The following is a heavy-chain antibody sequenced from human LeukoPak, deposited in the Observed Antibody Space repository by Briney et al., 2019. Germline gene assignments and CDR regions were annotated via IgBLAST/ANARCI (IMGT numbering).Heavy chain of an antibody. Sequence: SVKVSCKASGGTFSSYAISWVRQAPGQGLEWMGGIIPIFGTANYAQKFQGRVTITADESTSTAYMELSSLRSEDTAVYYCTRGSLGYCSSTSCYYYYYYMDVWGKGTTVTVSS. D-gene: IGHD2-2*01. J-gene: IGHJ6*03. V-gene: IGHV1-69*13. CDR2: IIPIFGTA. CDR1: GGTFSSYA. CDR3: TRGSLGYCSSTSCYYYYYYMDV.